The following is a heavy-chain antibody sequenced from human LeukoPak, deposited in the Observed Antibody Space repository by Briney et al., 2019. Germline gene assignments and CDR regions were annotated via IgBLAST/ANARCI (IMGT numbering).Heavy chain of an antibody. Sequence: GGSLRLSCAVSGFTFSSYWMSWVRQAPGKGLEWVANIKQDGSEKYYVDSVKGRFTISRDNAKNSLYLQMNSLRAEDTAVYYCARVADDYFDYWGQGTLVTVSS. CDR1: GFTFSSYW. V-gene: IGHV3-7*01. D-gene: IGHD6-19*01. CDR2: IKQDGSEK. CDR3: ARVADDYFDY. J-gene: IGHJ4*02.